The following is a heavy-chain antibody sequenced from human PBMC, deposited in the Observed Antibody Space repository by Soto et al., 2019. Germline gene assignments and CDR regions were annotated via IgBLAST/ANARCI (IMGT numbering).Heavy chain of an antibody. Sequence: PGGSLRLSCAASGFTFSSCWMTWVRQAPGKGLEWVAVISGSGDSTYYADSVRGRFTISRDNSKNTLYLQMNSLRAEDTAVYYCAKDRDGAAAGPTKFYGMDVWGQGTTVTVSS. CDR2: ISGSGDST. CDR3: AKDRDGAAAGPTKFYGMDV. J-gene: IGHJ6*02. CDR1: GFTFSSCW. D-gene: IGHD6-13*01. V-gene: IGHV3-23*01.